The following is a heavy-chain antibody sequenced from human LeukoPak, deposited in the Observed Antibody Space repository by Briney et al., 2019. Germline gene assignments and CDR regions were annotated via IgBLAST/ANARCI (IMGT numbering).Heavy chain of an antibody. D-gene: IGHD3-10*01. CDR1: GFTFSSYG. V-gene: IGHV3-33*01. CDR3: ARGGEITMVRGVIIPHWRTYGMDV. J-gene: IGHJ6*02. Sequence: PGGSLRLSCAASGFTFSSYGMHWVRQAPGKGLEWVAVIWYDGSNKYYADSVKGRFTISRDNSKNTLYLQMNSLRAEDTAVYYCARGGEITMVRGVIIPHWRTYGMDVWGQGTTVTVSS. CDR2: IWYDGSNK.